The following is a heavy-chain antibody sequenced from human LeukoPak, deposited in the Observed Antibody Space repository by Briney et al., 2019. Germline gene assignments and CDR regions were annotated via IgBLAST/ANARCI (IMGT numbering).Heavy chain of an antibody. V-gene: IGHV3-53*01. CDR2: MYSGGTT. J-gene: IGHJ4*02. CDR1: GFTVSSNY. D-gene: IGHD3-10*01. CDR3: AKRYGEYLFDY. Sequence: GGSLRLSCAASGFTVSSNYINWVRQAPGKGLEWVSVMYSGGTTYYADAVKGRFTISRDNSKNTLYLQMNSLRAEDTAVYYCAKRYGEYLFDYWGQGTLVTVSS.